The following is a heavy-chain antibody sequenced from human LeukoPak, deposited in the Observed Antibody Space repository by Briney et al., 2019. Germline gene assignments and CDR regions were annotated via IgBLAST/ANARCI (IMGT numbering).Heavy chain of an antibody. CDR3: AKGTYGGNPGRYFDY. J-gene: IGHJ4*02. CDR1: GFTFSTYA. V-gene: IGHV3-23*01. CDR2: IRSSGDNT. Sequence: GGSLRLSCAASGFTFSTYAMSWVRQAPGMGLEWVSAIRSSGDNTYYTDSVKGRFTISRDISKNTLYLQMNSLGVDDTAVYYCAKGTYGGNPGRYFDYWGQGTLVTVSS. D-gene: IGHD4-23*01.